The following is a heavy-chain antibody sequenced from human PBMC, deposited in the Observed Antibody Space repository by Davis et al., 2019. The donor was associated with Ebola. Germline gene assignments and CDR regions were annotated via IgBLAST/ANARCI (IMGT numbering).Heavy chain of an antibody. Sequence: GESLKIPCAASGFTFSSYGMHWVRQAPGKGLEWVAVIRYDGSNKYYADSVKGRFTISRDNSKNTLYLQRNSLRAEDTAVYYCARDPNLYDILLGGMDVWGQGATVTVSS. D-gene: IGHD3-9*01. CDR2: IRYDGSNK. J-gene: IGHJ6*02. V-gene: IGHV3-33*01. CDR1: GFTFSSYG. CDR3: ARDPNLYDILLGGMDV.